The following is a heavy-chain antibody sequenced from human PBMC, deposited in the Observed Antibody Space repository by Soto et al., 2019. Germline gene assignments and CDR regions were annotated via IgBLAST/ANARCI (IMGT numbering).Heavy chain of an antibody. CDR1: GFSFSDRY. CDR2: ISGSGDTT. J-gene: IGHJ4*02. Sequence: QVQLVESGGGLVKPGGSLRLSCAASGFSFSDRYMTWIRQAPGKGLEWVSYISGSGDTTHYALSVKGRFTVSRDNAKKSVYLQMNSLRAEDTAVYFCAADVHYYTSDYWGQGTLVTVTS. V-gene: IGHV3-11*01. D-gene: IGHD3-3*01. CDR3: AADVHYYTSDY.